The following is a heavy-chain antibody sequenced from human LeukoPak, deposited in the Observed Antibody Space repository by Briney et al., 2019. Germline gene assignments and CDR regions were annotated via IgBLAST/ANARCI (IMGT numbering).Heavy chain of an antibody. V-gene: IGHV3-30*04. CDR3: ARGQARLAWFDP. D-gene: IGHD6-19*01. CDR2: ISYDGSYK. Sequence: GRSLRLSCAASGFTFSNYAIHWVRQAPGKGLEWVAVISYDGSYKDYADSVKGRFTISRDNSKNTLNLQMNSLRAEDTAVYYCARGQARLAWFDPWGQGTLVTVSS. J-gene: IGHJ5*02. CDR1: GFTFSNYA.